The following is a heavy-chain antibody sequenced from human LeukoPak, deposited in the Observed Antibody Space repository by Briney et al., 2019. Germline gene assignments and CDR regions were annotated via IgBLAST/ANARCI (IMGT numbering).Heavy chain of an antibody. D-gene: IGHD3-16*02. CDR1: GFTFSSYA. CDR3: ARNQGYDYVWGSYSYTGRDAFDI. CDR2: ISGSGGST. J-gene: IGHJ3*02. Sequence: GGSLRLSCAASGFTFSSYAMSWVRQAPGKGQEWVSAISGSGGSTYYADSVKGRFTISRDNSKNTLYLQMNSLRAEDTAVYYCARNQGYDYVWGSYSYTGRDAFDIWGQGTMVTVSS. V-gene: IGHV3-23*01.